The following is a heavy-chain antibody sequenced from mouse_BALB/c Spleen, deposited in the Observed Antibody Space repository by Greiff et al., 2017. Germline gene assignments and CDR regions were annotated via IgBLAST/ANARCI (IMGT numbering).Heavy chain of an antibody. CDR3: ARGDYDYDVGY. CDR1: GFTFSSYA. V-gene: IGHV5-6-5*01. Sequence: EGKLMESGGGLVKPGGSLKLSCAASGFTFSSYAMSWVRQTPEKRLEWVASISSGGSTYYPDSVKGRFTISRDNARNILYLQMSSLRSEDTAMYYCARGDYDYDVGYWGQGTTLTVSS. J-gene: IGHJ2*01. D-gene: IGHD2-4*01. CDR2: ISSGGST.